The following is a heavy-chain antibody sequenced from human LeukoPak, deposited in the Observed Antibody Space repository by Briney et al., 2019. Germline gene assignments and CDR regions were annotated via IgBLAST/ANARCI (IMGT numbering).Heavy chain of an antibody. V-gene: IGHV3-49*04. CDR1: GFTFGDYA. D-gene: IGHD2-15*01. CDR2: IRSKAYGGTT. CDR3: TRAPSNSCFDY. J-gene: IGHJ4*02. Sequence: PGGSLRLSCTASGFTFGDYAMSWVRQAPGKGLEWVGFIRSKAYGGTTEYAASVKGRFTISRADSKSIAYLQMNSLKTEDTAVYYCTRAPSNSCFDYWGQGTLVTVSS.